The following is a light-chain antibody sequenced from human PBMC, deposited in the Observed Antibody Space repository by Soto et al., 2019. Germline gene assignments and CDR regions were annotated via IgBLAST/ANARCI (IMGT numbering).Light chain of an antibody. CDR3: QQRTDWPT. V-gene: IGKV3-11*01. Sequence: EIVLTQSPGTLSLSPGESATLSCRASQSVSHFLAWYQQKPGQAPRLLIYDTSSRATGIPGRFSGSGSGTDFNLTIDSLEPEDSAVYYCQQRTDWPTFGGGTKVEI. J-gene: IGKJ4*01. CDR2: DTS. CDR1: QSVSHF.